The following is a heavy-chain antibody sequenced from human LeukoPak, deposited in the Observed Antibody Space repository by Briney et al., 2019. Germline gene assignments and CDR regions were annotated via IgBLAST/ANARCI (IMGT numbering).Heavy chain of an antibody. J-gene: IGHJ3*02. Sequence: GESLKISCKVSGYSFSSYWIAWVRQIPGKGLEWMGIIYPGDSDSKYSRSFEGQVTTSADKSINTAYLQWSRLKASDSAMYYCARRLGGADVFDIWGQGKMVTVSS. V-gene: IGHV5-51*01. D-gene: IGHD3-16*01. CDR2: IYPGDSDS. CDR1: GYSFSSYW. CDR3: ARRLGGADVFDI.